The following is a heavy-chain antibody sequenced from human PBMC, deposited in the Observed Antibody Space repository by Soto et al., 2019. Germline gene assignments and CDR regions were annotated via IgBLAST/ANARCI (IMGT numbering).Heavy chain of an antibody. CDR2: IKSKTASGTT. Sequence: EVQLVESGGGLVQPGGSLRLSCAVSGFTFDKVWMNWVRQAPGKGLEWVGRIKSKTASGTTDYAAHVKGRFPISRNDSTYMLYLRLNSIKTADTGTDSCTTGRDDLLYWGQGTLVNVSS. D-gene: IGHD1-26*01. V-gene: IGHV3-15*07. CDR1: GFTFDKVW. J-gene: IGHJ4*02. CDR3: TTGRDDLLY.